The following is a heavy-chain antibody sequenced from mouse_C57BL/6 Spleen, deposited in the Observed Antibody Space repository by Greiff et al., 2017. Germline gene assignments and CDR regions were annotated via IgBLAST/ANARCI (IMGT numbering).Heavy chain of an antibody. CDR2: IYWDDDK. D-gene: IGHD2-4*01. V-gene: IGHV8-12*01. Sequence: QVTLKESGPGILQSSQTLSLTCSFSGFSLSTSGMGVSWIRQPSGKGLEWLAHIYWDDDKRYNPSLKSRLTNYKDTTSNQVFLKITSVDTADTATYYCARRVYDYGYAMDYWGQGTSVTVSS. CDR1: GFSLSTSGMG. CDR3: ARRVYDYGYAMDY. J-gene: IGHJ4*01.